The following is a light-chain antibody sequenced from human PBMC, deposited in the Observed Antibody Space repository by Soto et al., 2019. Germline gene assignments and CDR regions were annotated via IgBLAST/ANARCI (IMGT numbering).Light chain of an antibody. J-gene: IGLJ1*01. V-gene: IGLV2-23*01. CDR3: CSYAGSSTS. CDR1: SSDVGSYNL. Sequence: QSALTQPASVSGSPGQSITISCTGTSSDVGSYNLVSWYQQHPGKAPKLMIYEGSKRPSGVSNRFSGSKSGNTASLTISGLQAEDEADYDCCSYAGSSTSFGTGTKLTV. CDR2: EGS.